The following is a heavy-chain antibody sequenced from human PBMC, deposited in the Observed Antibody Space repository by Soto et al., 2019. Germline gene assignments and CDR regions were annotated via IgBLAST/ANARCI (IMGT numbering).Heavy chain of an antibody. V-gene: IGHV1-18*04. J-gene: IGHJ5*02. CDR3: ARDPPPNSYDCSGAFRKWFEP. Sequence: ASVKVSCKASGYTFTSYGISWVRQAPGQGLEWMGWNSAYNGNTNYAQKLQGRVTMTTDTSTSTAYMELRNLRSDDTAVYYCARDPPPNSYDCSGAFRKWFEPWGQGTLVTVSS. CDR1: GYTFTSYG. CDR2: NSAYNGNT. D-gene: IGHD3-22*01.